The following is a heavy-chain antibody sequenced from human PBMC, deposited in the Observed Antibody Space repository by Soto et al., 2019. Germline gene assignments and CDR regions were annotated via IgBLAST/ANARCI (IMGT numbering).Heavy chain of an antibody. CDR2: ISGGGDIT. CDR3: AKNPHYPGIEINY. J-gene: IGHJ4*02. CDR1: GFTFSSYG. D-gene: IGHD3-10*01. V-gene: IGHV3-23*01. Sequence: EVQLLESGGGLVQPGGSLRLSCAASGFTFSSYGMTWVRQAPGKGLEWVSSISGGGDITYYADSVKGRFTISRGNSKNPLYLQMNSLRAEDTAVYYCAKNPHYPGIEINYWGQGTLVTVSS.